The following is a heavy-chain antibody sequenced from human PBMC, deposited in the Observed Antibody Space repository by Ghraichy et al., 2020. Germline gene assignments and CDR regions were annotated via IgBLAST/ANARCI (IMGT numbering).Heavy chain of an antibody. CDR3: AKVDPGETVTWGVFGVIDC. D-gene: IGHD4-17*01. Sequence: GGSLRLSCAASGFTFSSYAMSWVRQAPGKGLEWVSAISGSGGSTYYADSVKGRFTISRDNSKNTLYLQMNSLRAEDTAVYYCAKVDPGETVTWGVFGVIDCWGQLTLVTVSS. CDR2: ISGSGGST. V-gene: IGHV3-23*01. CDR1: GFTFSSYA. J-gene: IGHJ4*02.